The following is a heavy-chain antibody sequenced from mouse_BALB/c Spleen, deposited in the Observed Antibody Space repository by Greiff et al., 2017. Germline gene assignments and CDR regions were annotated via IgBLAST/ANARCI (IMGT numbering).Heavy chain of an antibody. J-gene: IGHJ4*01. D-gene: IGHD1-1*01. Sequence: EVQRVESGGGLVQPGGSLKLSCAASGFTFSSYGMSWVRQTPDKRLELVATINSNGGSTYYPDSVKGRFTISRDNAKNTLYLQMSSLKSEDTAMYYCARERDYYGKGDYAMDYWGQGTSVTVSS. CDR2: INSNGGST. CDR1: GFTFSSYG. V-gene: IGHV5-6-3*01. CDR3: ARERDYYGKGDYAMDY.